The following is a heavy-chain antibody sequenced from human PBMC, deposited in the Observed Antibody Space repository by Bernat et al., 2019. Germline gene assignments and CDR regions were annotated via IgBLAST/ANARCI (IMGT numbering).Heavy chain of an antibody. D-gene: IGHD6-19*01. J-gene: IGHJ4*02. CDR3: ATYGVDVAVAATGYFDN. CDR2: ISGSGYGT. Sequence: EVQLLESGGGLVEPGGSLRLSCVASGFTFSIYAMSWVRQAPGKGLEWVSAISGSGYGTYYADSVKGRFTISRDNSKNTLYLQLNSLRAEDTAVYYCATYGVDVAVAATGYFDNWGQGALVTVSS. CDR1: GFTFSIYA. V-gene: IGHV3-23*01.